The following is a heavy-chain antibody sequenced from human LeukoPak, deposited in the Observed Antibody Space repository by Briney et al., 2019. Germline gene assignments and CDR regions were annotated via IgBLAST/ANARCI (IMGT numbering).Heavy chain of an antibody. D-gene: IGHD3-10*01. CDR3: ARDRGSL. V-gene: IGHV4-59*01. CDR2: IYYSGST. Sequence: SETLSLTCTVSGGSISSYYWSWIRQPPGRGLEWIGYIYYSGSTNYNPPLKSRVTISVDTSKSQFSLKLSSVTAADTAVYYCARDRGSLWGQGTLVTVSS. J-gene: IGHJ1*01. CDR1: GGSISSYY.